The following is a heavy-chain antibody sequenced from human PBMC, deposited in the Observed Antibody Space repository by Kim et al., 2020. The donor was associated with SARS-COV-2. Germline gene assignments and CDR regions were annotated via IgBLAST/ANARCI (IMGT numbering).Heavy chain of an antibody. J-gene: IGHJ5*02. CDR1: GGTFSSYA. CDR2: IIPIFGTA. Sequence: SVKVSCKASGGTFSSYAISWVRQAPGQGLEWMGGIIPIFGTANYAQKFQGRVTITADESTSTAYMELSSLRSEDTAVYYCARDPGYSGYDYYDSSGYLPGWFDPWGQGTLVTVSS. V-gene: IGHV1-69*13. D-gene: IGHD3-22*01. CDR3: ARDPGYSGYDYYDSSGYLPGWFDP.